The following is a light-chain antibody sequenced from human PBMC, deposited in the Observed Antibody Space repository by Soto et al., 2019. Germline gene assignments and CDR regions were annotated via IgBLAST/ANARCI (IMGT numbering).Light chain of an antibody. CDR3: QQYNTWLWT. CDR1: QSVNAN. V-gene: IGKV3-15*01. Sequence: EVVMTQSPATLSVSPGERATLSCRAIQSVNANLAWYQQKPGLAPRLLIHGASNRSTGIPARCSGSGFGTEFILTISSLQSEDFAVYYCQQYNTWLWTFGQGTKVEI. CDR2: GAS. J-gene: IGKJ1*01.